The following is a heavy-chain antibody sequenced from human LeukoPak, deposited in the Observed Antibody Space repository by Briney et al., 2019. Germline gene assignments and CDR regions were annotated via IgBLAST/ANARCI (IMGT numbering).Heavy chain of an antibody. Sequence: PGGSLRLSCAASGFTFSNAWMNWVRQAPGKGLEWVSSISSSSSYIYYADSVKGRFTISRDNAKNSLYLQMNSLRAEDTAVYYCARDIAVAGVGYFQNWGQGTLVTVSS. J-gene: IGHJ1*01. D-gene: IGHD6-19*01. CDR1: GFTFSNAW. V-gene: IGHV3-21*01. CDR3: ARDIAVAGVGYFQN. CDR2: ISSSSSYI.